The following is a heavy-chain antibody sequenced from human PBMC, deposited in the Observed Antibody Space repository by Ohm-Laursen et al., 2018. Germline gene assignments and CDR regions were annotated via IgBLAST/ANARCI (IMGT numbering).Heavy chain of an antibody. D-gene: IGHD6-13*01. CDR2: INWNSDTI. CDR1: GFNFNAHN. J-gene: IGHJ4*02. CDR3: AKDLDGGVAAAGTFDY. Sequence: SLRLSCTASGFNFNAHNMNWVRQAPGKGLEWVSFINWNSDTIYYADSVKGRFTISRDNAENSLYLQMNSLRAEDTAVYYCAKDLDGGVAAAGTFDYWGQGTLVTVSS. V-gene: IGHV3-48*01.